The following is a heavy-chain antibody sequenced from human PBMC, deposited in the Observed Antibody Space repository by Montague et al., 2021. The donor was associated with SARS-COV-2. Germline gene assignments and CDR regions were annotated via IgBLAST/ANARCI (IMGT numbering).Heavy chain of an antibody. V-gene: IGHV4-34*01. CDR1: DGSFSNFY. CDR2: INHSGTT. Sequence: SETLSLTCAVFDGSFSNFYWSWIRQPPGKGLEWIGEINHSGTTCYNPSLKSRVTISVDTSKNQFSLKLNSLTAADAAVYYCAGGDDNGSGYLDVWGKGTTVTVSS. CDR3: AGGDDNGSGYLDV. D-gene: IGHD1-26*01. J-gene: IGHJ6*03.